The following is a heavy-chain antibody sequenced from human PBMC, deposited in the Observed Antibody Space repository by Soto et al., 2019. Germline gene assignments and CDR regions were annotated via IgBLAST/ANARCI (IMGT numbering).Heavy chain of an antibody. CDR2: ISYDGSNK. CDR1: GFTFSSYA. Sequence: GGSLRLSCAASGFTFSSYAMHWVRQAPGKGLEWVAVISYDGSNKYYADSVKGRFTISRDNSKNTLYLQMNSLRAEDTAVYYCARDRGNYGMDVWGQGTTVTVSS. CDR3: ARDRGNYGMDV. V-gene: IGHV3-30-3*01. J-gene: IGHJ6*02.